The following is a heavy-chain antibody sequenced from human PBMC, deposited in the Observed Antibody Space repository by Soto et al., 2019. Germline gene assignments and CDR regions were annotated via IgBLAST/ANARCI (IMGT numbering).Heavy chain of an antibody. Sequence: SETLSLTCAVSSGSISSSNWWSWVRQPPGKGLEWIGEIYHSGSTNYNPSLKSRVTISVDKSKNQFSLKLSSVTAADTAVYYCARVLTYFVRGWRNDAFDIWGQGTMVTVSS. CDR1: SGSISSSNW. J-gene: IGHJ3*02. CDR2: IYHSGST. CDR3: ARVLTYFVRGWRNDAFDI. V-gene: IGHV4-4*02. D-gene: IGHD6-19*01.